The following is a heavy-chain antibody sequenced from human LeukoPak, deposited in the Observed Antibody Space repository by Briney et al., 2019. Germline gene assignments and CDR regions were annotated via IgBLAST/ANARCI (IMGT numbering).Heavy chain of an antibody. CDR1: GGSFSGYY. CDR2: INHSGST. J-gene: IGHJ4*02. D-gene: IGHD2-2*01. Sequence: SETLSLTCAVYGGSFSGYYWSWIRQPPGKGLEWIGEINHSGSTNYNPSLKSRVTISVDTSKNQFSLKLSSATAADTAVYYCARAEDIVVVPAAKKGAYDYWGQGTLVTVSS. V-gene: IGHV4-34*01. CDR3: ARAEDIVVVPAAKKGAYDY.